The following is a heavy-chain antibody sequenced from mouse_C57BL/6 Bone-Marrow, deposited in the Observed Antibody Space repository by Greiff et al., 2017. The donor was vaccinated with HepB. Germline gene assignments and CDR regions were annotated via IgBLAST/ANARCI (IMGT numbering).Heavy chain of an antibody. CDR3: ANYGSSPWYFDV. D-gene: IGHD1-1*01. V-gene: IGHV1-81*01. CDR2: IYPRSGNT. CDR1: GYTFTSYG. J-gene: IGHJ1*03. Sequence: VQLQQSGAELARPGASVKLSCKASGYTFTSYGINWVKQRTGQGLEWIGEIYPRSGNTYYNEKFKGKATLTADKSSSTAYMELRSLTSEDSAVYFCANYGSSPWYFDVWGTGTTVTVSS.